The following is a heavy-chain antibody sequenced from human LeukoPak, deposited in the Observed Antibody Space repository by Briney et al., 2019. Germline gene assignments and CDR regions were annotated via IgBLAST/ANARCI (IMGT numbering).Heavy chain of an antibody. Sequence: SETLSLTCTVSGGSISSYYWSWIRQPPGKGLEWIGYIYYSGSTNYNPSLKSRVTISVDTSKNQFSLKLSSVTAADTAVYYCAREDGYYDSSGYWDDGGDAFDIWGQGTMVTVSS. CDR2: IYYSGST. D-gene: IGHD3-22*01. CDR3: AREDGYYDSSGYWDDGGDAFDI. J-gene: IGHJ3*02. CDR1: GGSISSYY. V-gene: IGHV4-59*01.